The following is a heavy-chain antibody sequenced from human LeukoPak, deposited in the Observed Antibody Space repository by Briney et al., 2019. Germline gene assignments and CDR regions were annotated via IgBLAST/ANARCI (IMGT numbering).Heavy chain of an antibody. J-gene: IGHJ4*02. V-gene: IGHV3-23*01. CDR3: ASGRITGWYYFDN. Sequence: PGGSLRLSCAGSGFTFGIFSKFAMSWVRQAPGKGLEWVCVISGSGDTTYYADSVRGRFTISSDNSKDTLYLQMNSLRAEDTAVYYCASGRITGWYYFDNWGQGTLVTVSS. D-gene: IGHD3-16*01. CDR2: ISGSGDTT. CDR1: GFTFGIFSKFA.